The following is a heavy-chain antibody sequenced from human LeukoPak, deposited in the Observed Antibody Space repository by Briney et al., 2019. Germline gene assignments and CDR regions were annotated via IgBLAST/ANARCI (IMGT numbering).Heavy chain of an antibody. J-gene: IGHJ3*02. V-gene: IGHV4-59*01. Sequence: PSETLSLTCTVSGGSISSYYWSWIRQPPGKGLEWIGYIYYSGSTNYNPSLKSRVTISVDTSKNQFSLKLSSVTAADTAVYYCARSPRLLTGYSYAFDIWGQGTMVTVSS. CDR3: ARSPRLLTGYSYAFDI. CDR1: GGSISSYY. CDR2: IYYSGST. D-gene: IGHD3-9*01.